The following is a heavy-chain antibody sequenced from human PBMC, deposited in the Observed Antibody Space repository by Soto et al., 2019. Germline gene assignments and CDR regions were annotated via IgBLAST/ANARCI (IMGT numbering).Heavy chain of an antibody. Sequence: ASVKVSCKASGGTFSSYAISWVRQAPGQGLEWMGGIIPIFGTANYAQKFQGRVAITADESTSTAYMELSSLRSEDTAVYYCAREGGTLRGTFDYWGQGTLVTVSS. CDR3: AREGGTLRGTFDY. J-gene: IGHJ4*02. CDR1: GGTFSSYA. CDR2: IIPIFGTA. D-gene: IGHD1-7*01. V-gene: IGHV1-69*13.